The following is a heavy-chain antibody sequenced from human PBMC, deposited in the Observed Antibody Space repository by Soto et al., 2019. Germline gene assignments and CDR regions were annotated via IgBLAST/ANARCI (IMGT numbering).Heavy chain of an antibody. V-gene: IGHV3-30*03. D-gene: IGHD6-13*01. Sequence: QVQLVESGGGVVQPGRSLRLSCAASGFTFSSYGMHWVRQAPGKGLEWVAVISYDGSNKYYADSVKGRFTISRDNSKNTLYLQMNSLRAEDTAVYYCARDSSWQFDYWGQGTLVTVSS. CDR2: ISYDGSNK. CDR1: GFTFSSYG. J-gene: IGHJ4*02. CDR3: ARDSSWQFDY.